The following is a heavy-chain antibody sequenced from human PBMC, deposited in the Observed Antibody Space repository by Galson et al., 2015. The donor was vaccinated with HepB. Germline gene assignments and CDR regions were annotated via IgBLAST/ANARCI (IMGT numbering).Heavy chain of an antibody. D-gene: IGHD6-6*01. J-gene: IGHJ4*02. CDR2: IRSKVYGGTT. CDR1: GFTFSNAW. Sequence: SLRLSCAASGFTFSNAWMSWVRQAPGKGLEWVGFIRSKVYGGTTEYAASVKGRFTISRDDSKSIAYLQMNSLKTEDTAVYYCTRAGKKYSSSSCDYWGQGTLVTVSS. V-gene: IGHV3-49*04. CDR3: TRAGKKYSSSSCDY.